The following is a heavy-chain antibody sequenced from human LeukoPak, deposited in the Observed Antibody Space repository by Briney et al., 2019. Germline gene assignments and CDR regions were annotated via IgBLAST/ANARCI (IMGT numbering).Heavy chain of an antibody. CDR1: GFSFRDYA. CDR3: AKHGYCSGISCFFDF. V-gene: IGHV3-23*01. CDR2: ISGSGPYT. Sequence: GGSLRLSCAASGFSFRDYAISWVRQAPGKGLEWVSGISGSGPYTFYTDSVKGRFTISRDSSKNTLYLQMNSLRAEDTALYYCAKHGYCSGISCFFDFWGQGTLVTVSS. J-gene: IGHJ4*02. D-gene: IGHD2-2*03.